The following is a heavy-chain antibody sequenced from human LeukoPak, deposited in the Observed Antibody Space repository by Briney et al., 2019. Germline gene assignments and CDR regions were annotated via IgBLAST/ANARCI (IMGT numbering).Heavy chain of an antibody. CDR3: ARDRYDSSLYYYYYGMDV. CDR2: INPNSGGT. V-gene: IGHV1-2*02. Sequence: ASVKVSCKASGYTFTGYYMHWVRQAPGQGLAWMGWINPNSGGTNYAQKFQGRVTMTRDTSISTAYMELSRLRSDDTAVYYCARDRYDSSLYYYYYGMDVWGQGTTVTVSS. CDR1: GYTFTGYY. D-gene: IGHD3-22*01. J-gene: IGHJ6*02.